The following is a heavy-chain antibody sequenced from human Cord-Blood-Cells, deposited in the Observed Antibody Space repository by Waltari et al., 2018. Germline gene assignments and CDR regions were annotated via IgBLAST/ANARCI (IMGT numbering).Heavy chain of an antibody. CDR1: GGTFSSYA. D-gene: IGHD2-15*01. CDR3: ARRCSGGSCYSDYYYGMDV. CDR2: IIPIFGTA. V-gene: IGHV1-69*01. Sequence: QVQLVQSGAEVKKPGSSVKVSCKASGGTFSSYAISWVRQAPGQGHEWMGGIIPIFGTANYAQKFQGRVTITADESTNTAYMELSSLRSEDTAVYYCARRCSGGSCYSDYYYGMDVWGQGTTVTVSS. J-gene: IGHJ6*02.